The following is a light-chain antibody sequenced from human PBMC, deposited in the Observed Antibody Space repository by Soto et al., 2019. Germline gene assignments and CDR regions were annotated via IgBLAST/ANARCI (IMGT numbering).Light chain of an antibody. Sequence: DTQMTQSPSTLSASVGDRVTIICRASQSISTLLACYQPKPGKGPKLMISGASSLESGVPSRFSGSGSGTEFTLTISSLQPDDFATYYCQQYYSYSPLTFGGGTKVDI. CDR1: QSISTL. CDR3: QQYYSYSPLT. J-gene: IGKJ4*01. CDR2: GAS. V-gene: IGKV1-5*02.